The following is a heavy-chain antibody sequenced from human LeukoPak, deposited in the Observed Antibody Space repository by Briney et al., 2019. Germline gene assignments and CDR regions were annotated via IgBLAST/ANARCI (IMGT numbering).Heavy chain of an antibody. CDR1: GFTFSSYA. D-gene: IGHD4-17*01. CDR2: ISYDGSNK. V-gene: IGHV3-30-3*01. Sequence: GGSLRLSCAASGFTFSSYAMHWVRQAPGKGLEWVAVISYDGSNKYYADSVKGRFTISRDNSKNTLYLQMNSLRAEDTAVYYCARGRPDYGDLWWYWGQGTLVTVSS. CDR3: ARGRPDYGDLWWY. J-gene: IGHJ4*02.